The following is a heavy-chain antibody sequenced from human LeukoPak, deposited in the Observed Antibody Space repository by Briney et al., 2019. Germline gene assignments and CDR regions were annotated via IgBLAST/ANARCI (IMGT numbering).Heavy chain of an antibody. V-gene: IGHV4-59*12. CDR1: GGSISNKY. Sequence: SETLSLTCTVSGGSISNKYWSWIRQPPGKGLEWIGYIYYSGSTNYNPSLKSRVTILVDTSKNQFSLKLSSVTAADTAVYFCARIRPGLVEPYYFDYWGQGTLLTVSS. CDR2: IYYSGST. CDR3: ARIRPGLVEPYYFDY. J-gene: IGHJ4*02. D-gene: IGHD2-8*02.